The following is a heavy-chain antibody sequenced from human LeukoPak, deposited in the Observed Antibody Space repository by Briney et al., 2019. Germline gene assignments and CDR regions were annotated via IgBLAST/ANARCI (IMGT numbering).Heavy chain of an antibody. CDR3: ATSPTVGFGELLFDH. CDR2: TSGSGGST. D-gene: IGHD3-10*01. J-gene: IGHJ5*02. Sequence: GGSLRLSCAPSGFTFRSYAMSWVRQAPGKGLEWVSSTSGSGGSTYYADSVKGRFTISRDNSKNTLYLQMTSLRAEDTAVYYCATSPTVGFGELLFDHWGQGTLVTVSS. V-gene: IGHV3-23*01. CDR1: GFTFRSYA.